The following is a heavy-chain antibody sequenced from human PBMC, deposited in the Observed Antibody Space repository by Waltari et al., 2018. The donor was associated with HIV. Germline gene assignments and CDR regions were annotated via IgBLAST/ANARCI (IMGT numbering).Heavy chain of an antibody. CDR1: GSLVTTNA. D-gene: IGHD3-3*01. V-gene: IGHV3-53*05. J-gene: IGHJ5*02. CDR3: ARGVKYLDFGGSYWEADP. Sequence: GGHFRHTGDSLPLSCAPPGSLVTTNAITRVGQRPGRGLEGGGTVDSDGQTFWPFPMEGRFSASKDESKKSVVLEMNYLRPDYTAIYYCARGVKYLDFGGSYWEADPWGQGTLVTVSS. CDR2: VDSDGQT.